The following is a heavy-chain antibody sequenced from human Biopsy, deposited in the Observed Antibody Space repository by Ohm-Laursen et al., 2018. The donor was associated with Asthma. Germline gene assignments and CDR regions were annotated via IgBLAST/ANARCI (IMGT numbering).Heavy chain of an antibody. D-gene: IGHD6-19*01. CDR2: IYSGGTS. Sequence: SLRLSCSASGFTVSRDHMFWVRQAPGKGLEWVSVIYSGGTSHTADSVRGRFTISRDFSENTLHLQMHSLRVEDTAVYYCARGDSSGWSHYYFDYWGQGTRVTVSS. CDR3: ARGDSSGWSHYYFDY. V-gene: IGHV3-53*01. CDR1: GFTVSRDH. J-gene: IGHJ4*02.